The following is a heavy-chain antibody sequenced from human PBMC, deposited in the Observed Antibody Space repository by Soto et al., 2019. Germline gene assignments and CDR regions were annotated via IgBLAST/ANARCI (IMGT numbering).Heavy chain of an antibody. CDR3: AREGYCTNGVCYNGYYYYGMDV. D-gene: IGHD2-8*01. CDR1: GYTFSSYG. CDR2: ISAHNGDT. Sequence: GASVKVSCKASGYTFSSYGVSWVRQAPGQGLEWMGWISAHNGDTNHAQKLQGRVTMTTDTSTSTAYMELRSLRSDDTAVYYCAREGYCTNGVCYNGYYYYGMDVWGQGTTATVSS. V-gene: IGHV1-18*04. J-gene: IGHJ6*02.